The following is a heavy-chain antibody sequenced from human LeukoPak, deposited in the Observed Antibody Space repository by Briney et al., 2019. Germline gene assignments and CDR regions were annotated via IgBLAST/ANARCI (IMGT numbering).Heavy chain of an antibody. V-gene: IGHV1-69*05. Sequence: ASVKVSCKASGGTFSSYAISCVRQAPGQGLEWMGWIIPIFGTANSAHKFQGRVTITTDESTSTAHMELSSLRSEDTAVYYCAIDLGVGHGYDILTELRYWGQGTLVTVSS. CDR1: GGTFSSYA. CDR3: AIDLGVGHGYDILTELRY. D-gene: IGHD3-9*01. J-gene: IGHJ4*02. CDR2: IIPIFGTA.